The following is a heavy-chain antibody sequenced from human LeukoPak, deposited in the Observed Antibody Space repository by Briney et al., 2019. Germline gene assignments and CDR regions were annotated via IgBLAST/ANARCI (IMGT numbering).Heavy chain of an antibody. CDR2: ISYDGSNK. CDR3: ARALKAAAGTGGYFDY. J-gene: IGHJ4*02. CDR1: GFTFSSYA. Sequence: GGSLRLSCAASGFTFSSYAMHWVRQAPGKGLEWVAVISYDGSNKYYADSVKGRFTISRDNSKNTLYLQMNSLRAEDTAVYYCARALKAAAGTGGYFDYWGQGTLVTVSS. V-gene: IGHV3-30-3*01. D-gene: IGHD6-13*01.